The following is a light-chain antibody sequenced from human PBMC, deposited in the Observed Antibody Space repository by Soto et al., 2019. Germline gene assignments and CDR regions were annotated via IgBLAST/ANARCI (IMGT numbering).Light chain of an antibody. CDR2: GAS. V-gene: IGKV3D-15*01. Sequence: EIVLTQSPGTLSLSPGERATLSCRAIQSVSSTYVAWYQQKSGQAPRLLIYGASSRATGIPARFSGSGSGTEFTLTISSLQSEDFAVYYCQQYDNWPPITFGQGTRLEIK. CDR1: QSVSSTY. J-gene: IGKJ5*01. CDR3: QQYDNWPPIT.